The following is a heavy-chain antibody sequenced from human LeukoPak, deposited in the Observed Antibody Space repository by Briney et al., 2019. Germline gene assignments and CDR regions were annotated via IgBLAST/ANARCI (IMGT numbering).Heavy chain of an antibody. D-gene: IGHD3-16*02. CDR3: AKDISRGDYVWGSYRYPSY. V-gene: IGHV3-43*02. J-gene: IGHJ4*02. CDR2: ISGDGGST. CDR1: GFTFDDYA. Sequence: GGSLRLSCAASGFTFDDYAMHWVRQAPGKGLEWVSLISGDGGSTYYADSVKGRFTISRDNSKNSLYLQMNSLRTEDTALYYYAKDISRGDYVWGSYRYPSYWGQGTLVTVSS.